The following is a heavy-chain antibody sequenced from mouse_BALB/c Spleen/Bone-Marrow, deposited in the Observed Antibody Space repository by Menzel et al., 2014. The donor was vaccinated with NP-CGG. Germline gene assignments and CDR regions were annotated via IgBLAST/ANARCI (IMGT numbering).Heavy chain of an antibody. CDR3: ARHPDYGYDY. CDR1: GFTFSSYA. D-gene: IGHD1-2*01. J-gene: IGHJ2*01. Sequence: EVMLVESGGGLVKPGGSLKLSCAASGFTFSSYAMSWVRQTPEKRLEWVATISSGGSYTYYPDSVKGRFTISRDNAKNTLYLQMSSLRSEDTAMYYCARHPDYGYDYWGQGTTLTVSS. V-gene: IGHV5-9-1*01. CDR2: ISSGGSYT.